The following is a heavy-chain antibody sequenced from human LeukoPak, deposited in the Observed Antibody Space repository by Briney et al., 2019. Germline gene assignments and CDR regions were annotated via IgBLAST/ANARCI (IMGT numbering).Heavy chain of an antibody. CDR2: FDPEDGET. J-gene: IGHJ4*02. Sequence: ASVKVSCKVSGYTLTELSMHWVRQAPGKGLEWMGGFDPEDGETIYAQKFQGRVTMTEDTSTDTAYMELSSLRSEDTAVYYCATWLPREGWDRYYFDYWGQGTLVTVSS. D-gene: IGHD5-12*01. CDR1: GYTLTELS. CDR3: ATWLPREGWDRYYFDY. V-gene: IGHV1-24*01.